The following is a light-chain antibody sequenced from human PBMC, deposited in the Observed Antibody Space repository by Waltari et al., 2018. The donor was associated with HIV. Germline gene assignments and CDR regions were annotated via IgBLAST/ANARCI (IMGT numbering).Light chain of an antibody. CDR2: GAS. CDR3: QQYNNWPPWT. J-gene: IGKJ1*01. Sequence: EIVMTQSPATLSVSPGERATPPCRASQSGSSNLAWYQQKPGQAPRLLIYGASIRATGIPARFSGSGSGTEFTLTISILQSEDFAVYYCQQYNNWPPWTFGQGTKVEIK. CDR1: QSGSSN. V-gene: IGKV3D-15*03.